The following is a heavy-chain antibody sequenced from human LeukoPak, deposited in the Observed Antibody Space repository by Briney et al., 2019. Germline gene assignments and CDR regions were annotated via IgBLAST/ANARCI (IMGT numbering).Heavy chain of an antibody. D-gene: IGHD1-1*01. Sequence: SETLSLTCTVSGGSISSSSYCWGWIRQPPGKGLEWIGSIYYSGSTYYNPSLKSPVTISVDTSKNQFSLKLSSVTAADTAVYYCARLRTGKPFDYWGQGTLVTVSS. CDR1: GGSISSSSYC. V-gene: IGHV4-39*01. CDR3: ARLRTGKPFDY. J-gene: IGHJ4*02. CDR2: IYYSGST.